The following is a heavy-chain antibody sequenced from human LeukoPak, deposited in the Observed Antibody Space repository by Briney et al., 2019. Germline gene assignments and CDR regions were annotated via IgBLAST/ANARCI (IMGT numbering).Heavy chain of an antibody. Sequence: GGSLRLSCAASGFTFSSYWMSWVRQAPGKGLEWVANIKQDGSEKYYVDSVKGRFTISRDNAKNSLYLQMNSLRAEDTAVYYCARHSPYSYGFFDNYYYYYGMDVWGQGTTVTVSS. V-gene: IGHV3-7*01. CDR2: IKQDGSEK. CDR3: ARHSPYSYGFFDNYYYYYGMDV. J-gene: IGHJ6*02. CDR1: GFTFSSYW. D-gene: IGHD5-18*01.